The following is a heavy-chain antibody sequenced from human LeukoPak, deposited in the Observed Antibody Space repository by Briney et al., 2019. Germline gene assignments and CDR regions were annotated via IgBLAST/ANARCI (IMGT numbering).Heavy chain of an antibody. CDR1: GGSIISSSYY. V-gene: IGHV4-39*01. CDR2: IYYSGST. Sequence: PSETLSLTCTVSGGSIISSSYYWGWIRQPPGKGLEWIGSIYYSGSTYYNPSLKSRVTISVDTSKNQFSLKLSSVTAADTAVYYCARQEGVQLPPFDPWAREPWSPSPQ. J-gene: IGHJ5*02. CDR3: ARQEGVQLPPFDP. D-gene: IGHD2-2*01.